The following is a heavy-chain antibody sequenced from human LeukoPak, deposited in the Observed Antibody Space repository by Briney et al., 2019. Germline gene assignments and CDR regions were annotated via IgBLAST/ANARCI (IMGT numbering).Heavy chain of an antibody. Sequence: GESLKISCKGSGYSFTSYWIGWVRQMPGKGLEWMGIIYPGDSDTRYSPSFQGQVTISADKSISTAYLQWSSLKASDTAMYYCARPMVVAATVDAFDIWGQGTMVTVSS. V-gene: IGHV5-51*01. CDR1: GYSFTSYW. CDR2: IYPGDSDT. D-gene: IGHD2-15*01. J-gene: IGHJ3*02. CDR3: ARPMVVAATVDAFDI.